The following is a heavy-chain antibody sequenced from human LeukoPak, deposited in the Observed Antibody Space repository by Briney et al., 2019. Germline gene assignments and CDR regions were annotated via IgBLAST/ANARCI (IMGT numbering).Heavy chain of an antibody. J-gene: IGHJ3*02. D-gene: IGHD5-12*01. CDR2: IYDSGTT. Sequence: SETLSLTCTVSGDSTSSSTYYWDWIRQAPGKGLEWIGNIYDSGTTHYNPSLKSRVTISGDTSKNQFSLKLNSVTAAYTAIYYCATHRRSGSGGSENAFEIWGQGTMVTVSS. CDR3: ATHRRSGSGGSENAFEI. V-gene: IGHV4-39*01. CDR1: GDSTSSSTYY.